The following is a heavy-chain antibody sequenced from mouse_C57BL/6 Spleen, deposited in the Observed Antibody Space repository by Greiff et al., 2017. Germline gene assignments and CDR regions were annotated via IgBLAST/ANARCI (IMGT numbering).Heavy chain of an antibody. CDR3: ARSEEKAMDY. Sequence: VQLQQSGAELARPGASVKLSCKASGYTFTSYGISWVKQRTGQGLEWIGEIYPRSGNTYYNEKFKGKATLTADKSSSTAYMELRSLTSEDSAVYVCARSEEKAMDYWGQGTSVTVSS. CDR2: IYPRSGNT. CDR1: GYTFTSYG. J-gene: IGHJ4*01. V-gene: IGHV1-81*01.